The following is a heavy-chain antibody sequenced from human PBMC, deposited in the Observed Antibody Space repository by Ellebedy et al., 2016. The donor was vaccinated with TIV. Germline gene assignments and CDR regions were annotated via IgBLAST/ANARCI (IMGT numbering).Heavy chain of an antibody. CDR1: GYTFTSYD. V-gene: IGHV1-8*01. Sequence: AASVKVSCKASGYTFTSYDINWVRQATGQGLEWMGGMNPQSGNTDYEQKCQGRVTMTRNTSISTAYMELSSLRSEDTAVYYCARGLDYWGQGTLFTVSS. CDR2: MNPQSGNT. CDR3: ARGLDY. J-gene: IGHJ4*02.